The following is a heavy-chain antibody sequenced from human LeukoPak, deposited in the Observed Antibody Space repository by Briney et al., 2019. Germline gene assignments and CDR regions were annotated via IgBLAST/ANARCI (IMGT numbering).Heavy chain of an antibody. D-gene: IGHD5-12*01. CDR1: GYTFTSYG. V-gene: IGHV1-18*01. CDR2: TSAYNGNT. J-gene: IGHJ4*02. CDR3: ARNTRKYSGYDYAY. Sequence: ASVKVSCKASGYTFTSYGISWVRQAPGQGLEWMGRTSAYNGNTNYAQKLQGRVTMTTDTSTSTAYMELRSLRSDDTAVYYCARNTRKYSGYDYAYWGQGTLVTVSS.